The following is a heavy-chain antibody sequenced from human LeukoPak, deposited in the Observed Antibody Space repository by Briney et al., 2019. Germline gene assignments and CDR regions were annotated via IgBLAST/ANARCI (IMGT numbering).Heavy chain of an antibody. Sequence: GGSLRLSCVASGFTCSDYSMNWVRQAPGKGLEWVSIIFGNGDTTYYADSVKGRFTVSRDNSKDTLYLQMNSLRAEDTAVYYCAKLGSGSGYSHTLNVYFDYWGQGTLVTASS. CDR1: GFTCSDYS. CDR2: IFGNGDTT. CDR3: AKLGSGSGYSHTLNVYFDY. D-gene: IGHD3-22*01. J-gene: IGHJ4*02. V-gene: IGHV3-23*01.